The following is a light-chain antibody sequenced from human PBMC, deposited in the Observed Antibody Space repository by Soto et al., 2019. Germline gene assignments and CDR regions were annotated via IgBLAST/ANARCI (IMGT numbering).Light chain of an antibody. V-gene: IGKV1-5*03. Sequence: DIQITQSPSNPSSSVGDRIPITCPASQSISSWLAWYQQKPGKAPKLLIYKASSLESGVPSRFSGSGSGTEFTLTISSLQPDDFATYYCQQYNSYRSITFGQGTRLEIK. CDR3: QQYNSYRSIT. J-gene: IGKJ5*01. CDR2: KAS. CDR1: QSISSW.